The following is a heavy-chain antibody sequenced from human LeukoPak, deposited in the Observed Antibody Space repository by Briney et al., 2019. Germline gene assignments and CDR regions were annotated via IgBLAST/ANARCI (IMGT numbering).Heavy chain of an antibody. CDR1: GYTFTSYY. Sequence: ASVKVSCKASGYTFTSYYMHWVRQAPGQGLEWMGIINPSGGSTSYAQKFQGRVTMTRDMSTSTVYMELSSLRSEDTAVYYCARGTIYDFAIDYYYYMDVWGKGTTVTVSS. CDR2: INPSGGST. J-gene: IGHJ6*03. CDR3: ARGTIYDFAIDYYYYMDV. D-gene: IGHD3-3*01. V-gene: IGHV1-46*01.